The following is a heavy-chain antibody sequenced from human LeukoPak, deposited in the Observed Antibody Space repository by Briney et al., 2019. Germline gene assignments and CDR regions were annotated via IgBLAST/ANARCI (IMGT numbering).Heavy chain of an antibody. D-gene: IGHD3-3*01. CDR1: GGSISSYY. V-gene: IGHV4-59*08. CDR3: ARPYYDFWSGYFP. J-gene: IGHJ5*02. Sequence: SDTLSLTCTVSGGSISSYYWSWNRQPPGKGLEWIGYIYYSGSTNYNPSLKSRVTMSVDTSKNQFSLKLSSVTAADTAVYYCARPYYDFWSGYFPWGQGTLVTVSS. CDR2: IYYSGST.